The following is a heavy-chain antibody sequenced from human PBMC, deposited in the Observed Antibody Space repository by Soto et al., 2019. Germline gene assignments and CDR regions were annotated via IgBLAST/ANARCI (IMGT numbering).Heavy chain of an antibody. CDR2: IIPIFGTA. CDR3: ATLEIGHCISASCYKGGYYYGMDV. Sequence: QVQLVQSGAEVKKPGSSVKVSCKASGGTFSSYAISWVRQAPGQGLEWMGGIIPIFGTADYAQKFQGRVTVTAGESTSTAYMELSSLRSEYTAMYFCATLEIGHCISASCYKGGYYYGMDVWGQGTTVTVSS. J-gene: IGHJ6*02. CDR1: GGTFSSYA. D-gene: IGHD2-2*02. V-gene: IGHV1-69*12.